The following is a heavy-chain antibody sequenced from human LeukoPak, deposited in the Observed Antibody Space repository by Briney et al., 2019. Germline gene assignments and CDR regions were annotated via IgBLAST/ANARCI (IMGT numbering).Heavy chain of an antibody. J-gene: IGHJ4*02. V-gene: IGHV3-21*01. D-gene: IGHD2-15*01. CDR2: ISSSSSYI. Sequence: GGSLRLSCAASGFTFSSYSMNWVRQAPGKGLGWVSSISSSSSYIYYADSVKGRFTISRDNAKNSLYLQMNSLRAEDTAVYYCARVVGTGCSGGSCYPHFDYWGQGTLVTVSS. CDR1: GFTFSSYS. CDR3: ARVVGTGCSGGSCYPHFDY.